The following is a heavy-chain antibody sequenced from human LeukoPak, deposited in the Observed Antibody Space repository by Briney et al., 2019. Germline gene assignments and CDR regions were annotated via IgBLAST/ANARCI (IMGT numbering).Heavy chain of an antibody. J-gene: IGHJ4*02. CDR3: AKGADMVGATLSY. Sequence: PGGSLRLSCAASGFTFSSYAMSWVRQAPGRGLEWISAISGSGGSTYYADSVKGRFTISRDNSKNTLYLQMNSLRAEDTAVYYCAKGADMVGATLSYWGQGTLVTVSS. V-gene: IGHV3-23*01. CDR1: GFTFSSYA. D-gene: IGHD1-26*01. CDR2: ISGSGGST.